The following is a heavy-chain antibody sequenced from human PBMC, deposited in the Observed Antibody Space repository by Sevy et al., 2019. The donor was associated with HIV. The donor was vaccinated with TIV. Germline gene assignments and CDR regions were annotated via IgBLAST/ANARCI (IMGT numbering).Heavy chain of an antibody. CDR1: GGSISSGDYY. D-gene: IGHD2-8*02. J-gene: IGHJ1*01. V-gene: IGHV4-30-4*01. CDR3: ARSNHLGVLGDFQH. Sequence: SEILSLTCTVSGGSISSGDYYWSWIRQPPGKGLEWIGYIYYSGSTYYNPSLKSRVTISVDTSKNQFSLKLSSVTAADTAVYYCARSNHLGVLGDFQHWGQGTLVTVSS. CDR2: IYYSGST.